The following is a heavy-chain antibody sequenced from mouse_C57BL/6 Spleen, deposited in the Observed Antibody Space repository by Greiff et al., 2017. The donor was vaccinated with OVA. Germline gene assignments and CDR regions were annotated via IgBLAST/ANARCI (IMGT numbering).Heavy chain of an antibody. CDR2: IRLKSDNYAT. J-gene: IGHJ1*03. D-gene: IGHD1-1*01. CDR3: TGPITTVVATNWYFDV. V-gene: IGHV6-3*01. Sequence: EVKVEESGGGLVQPGGSMKLSCVASGFTFSNYWMNWVRQSPEKGLEWVAQIRLKSDNYATHYAESVKGRFTISRDDSKSSVYLQMNNLRAEDTGIYSCTGPITTVVATNWYFDVWGTGTTVTVSS. CDR1: GFTFSNYW.